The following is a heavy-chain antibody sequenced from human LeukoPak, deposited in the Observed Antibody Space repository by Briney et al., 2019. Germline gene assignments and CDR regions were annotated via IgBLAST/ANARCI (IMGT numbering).Heavy chain of an antibody. Sequence: SETLSLTCTVSGGSISSSSAYWGWIRQPPGKGLEWIGSIYYSKNTYYNPSLKSQVTISADTSKNQFSLTLGSVSATDTAVYYCVSPRGFSYGYFDYWGQGTLVTVSS. CDR3: VSPRGFSYGYFDY. V-gene: IGHV4-39*01. CDR2: IYYSKNT. J-gene: IGHJ4*02. D-gene: IGHD5-18*01. CDR1: GGSISSSSAY.